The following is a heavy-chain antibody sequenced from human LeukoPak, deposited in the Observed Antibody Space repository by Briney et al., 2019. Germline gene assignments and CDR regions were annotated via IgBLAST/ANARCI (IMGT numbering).Heavy chain of an antibody. CDR3: ATHKYGLDY. V-gene: IGHV3-30*04. CDR2: ISYDGSNK. CDR1: GFTFSSYA. Sequence: GRSLRLSCAASGFTFSSYAMHWVRQAPGKGLEWVAVISYDGSNKYYADSVKGRFTISRDNPKNTLYLQMNSLRVEDTAVYYCATHKYGLDYWGQGTLVTVSS. D-gene: IGHD2/OR15-2a*01. J-gene: IGHJ4*02.